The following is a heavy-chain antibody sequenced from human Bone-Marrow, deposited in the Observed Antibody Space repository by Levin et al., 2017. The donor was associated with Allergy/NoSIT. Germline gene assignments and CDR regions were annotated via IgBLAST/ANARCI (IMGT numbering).Heavy chain of an antibody. CDR1: GGSISSYY. CDR2: IYYSGST. V-gene: IGHV4-59*08. J-gene: IGHJ3*02. CDR3: ASITGTNDAFDI. Sequence: GSLRLSCTVSGGSISSYYWSWIRQPPGKGLEWIGYIYYSGSTNYNPSLKSRVTISVDTSKNQFSLKLSSVTAADTAVYYCASITGTNDAFDIWGQGTMVTVSS. D-gene: IGHD1-20*01.